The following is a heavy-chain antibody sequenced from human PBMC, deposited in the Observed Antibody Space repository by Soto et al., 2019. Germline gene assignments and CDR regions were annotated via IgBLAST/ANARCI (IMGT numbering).Heavy chain of an antibody. CDR3: ARDLGLGLSRVQLERLDSGNWFDP. J-gene: IGHJ5*02. CDR2: ISSSSSYI. Sequence: GGSLRLSCAASGFNFSSYAMSWVRQAPGKGLEWVSAISSSSSYIYYADSVKGRFTISRDNAKNSLYLQMNSLRAEDTAVYYCARDLGLGLSRVQLERLDSGNWFDPWGQGTLVTVSS. D-gene: IGHD1-1*01. V-gene: IGHV3-21*01. CDR1: GFNFSSYA.